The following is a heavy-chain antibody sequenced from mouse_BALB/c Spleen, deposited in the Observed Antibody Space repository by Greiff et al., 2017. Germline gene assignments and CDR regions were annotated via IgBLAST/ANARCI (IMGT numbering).Heavy chain of an antibody. CDR1: GYTFTSYK. Sequence: VQLKQSGPELVKPGASVKISCKASGYTFTSYKMHWVKQRHGQGLEWIGRIYPGDGDTNYNGKFKGKATLTADKSSSTAYMELSSLTSVDSAVYVVSGGGIDDYWDGGAYWGQGTLVTVSA. CDR3: SGGGIDDYWDGGAY. CDR2: IYPGDGDT. J-gene: IGHJ3*01. V-gene: IGHV1-82*01. D-gene: IGHD4-1*01.